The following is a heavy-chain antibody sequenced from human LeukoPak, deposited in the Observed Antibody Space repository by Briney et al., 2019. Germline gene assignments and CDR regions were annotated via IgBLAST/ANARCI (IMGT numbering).Heavy chain of an antibody. V-gene: IGHV1-69*08. CDR3: AREGTSGSPTYFDY. CDR1: GGTFSSYT. CDR2: IIPILGTA. Sequence: ASVKVSCKASGGTFSSYTISWVRQAPGQGLEWMGRIIPILGTANYAQKFQGRVTITADKSTSTAYMELSSLRSEDTAVYYCAREGTSGSPTYFDYWGQGTLVTVSS. D-gene: IGHD1-26*01. J-gene: IGHJ4*02.